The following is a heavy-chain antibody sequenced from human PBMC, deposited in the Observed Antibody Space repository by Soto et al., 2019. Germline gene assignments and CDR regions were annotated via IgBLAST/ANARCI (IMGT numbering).Heavy chain of an antibody. CDR2: IYHTGSA. V-gene: IGHV4-30-2*01. J-gene: IGHJ5*02. CDR3: AIGVVSGSYSSGWLDP. CDR1: GGSIISGDHS. Sequence: QLQLQESGSGLVKPSQTLSLTCAVSGGSIISGDHSWTWFRQTPGKGLEWIGHIYHTGSASYNPSLGTRVTISVDKTNNLFSRIPLGVTAADRALYYCAIGVVSGSYSSGWLDPWGQGIGVSVSS. D-gene: IGHD3-10*01.